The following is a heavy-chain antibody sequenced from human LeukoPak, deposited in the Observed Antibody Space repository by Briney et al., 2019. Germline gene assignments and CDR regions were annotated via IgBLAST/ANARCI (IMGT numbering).Heavy chain of an antibody. CDR3: ARDRCSGGSCYGYYYGMDV. V-gene: IGHV3-53*01. Sequence: GGSLRLSCAASGFTVSSNYMSWVRQAPGKGLEWVSVIYSGGSTYYADSVKGRFTISRDNSKNTLYLQMNSLRAEDTAVYYCARDRCSGGSCYGYYYGMDVWGQGTTVTVSS. CDR2: IYSGGST. D-gene: IGHD2-15*01. CDR1: GFTVSSNY. J-gene: IGHJ6*02.